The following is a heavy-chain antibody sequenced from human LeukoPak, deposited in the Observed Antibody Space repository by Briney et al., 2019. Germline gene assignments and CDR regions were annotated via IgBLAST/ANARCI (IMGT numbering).Heavy chain of an antibody. CDR3: ARAGRYSYGFWYYFDY. V-gene: IGHV3-30-3*01. Sequence: GGSLRLSCAASGFTFSSYAMHWVRQAPGKGLEWVAVISDDGSNKYYADSVKGRFTVSRDNSKNTLYLQMNSLRAEDTAVYYCARAGRYSYGFWYYFDYWGQGTLVTVSS. D-gene: IGHD5-18*01. J-gene: IGHJ4*02. CDR1: GFTFSSYA. CDR2: ISDDGSNK.